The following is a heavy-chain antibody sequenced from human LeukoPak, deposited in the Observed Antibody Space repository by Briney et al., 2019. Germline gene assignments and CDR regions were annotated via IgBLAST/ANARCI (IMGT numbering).Heavy chain of an antibody. Sequence: GASVKVSCKASGGTFSSYAISWVRQAPGQGLEWMGGIIPIFGTANYAQKFQGRVTITADESTSTAYMELSSLRSEDTAVYYCAGGTYYDILTGYLNFDYWGQGTLVTVSS. CDR1: GGTFSSYA. V-gene: IGHV1-69*13. J-gene: IGHJ4*02. CDR2: IIPIFGTA. D-gene: IGHD3-9*01. CDR3: AGGTYYDILTGYLNFDY.